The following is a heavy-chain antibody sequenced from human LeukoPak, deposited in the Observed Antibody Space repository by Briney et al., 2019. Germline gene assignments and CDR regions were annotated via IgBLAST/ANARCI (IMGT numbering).Heavy chain of an antibody. V-gene: IGHV3-48*02. CDR2: ISSSSSTI. CDR3: ARVVIAANPDAFDI. D-gene: IGHD2-15*01. CDR1: GFTFSNYN. Sequence: GGSLRLSCAASGFTFSNYNINRVRQAPGKGLEWLSYISSSSSTIYYAHSVKGRFTISRDNAKNSLYLQMNSLRDEDTAVYYCARVVIAANPDAFDIWGQGTMVTVSS. J-gene: IGHJ3*02.